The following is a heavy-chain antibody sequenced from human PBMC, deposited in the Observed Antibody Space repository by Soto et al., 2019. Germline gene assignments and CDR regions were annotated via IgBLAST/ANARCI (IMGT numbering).Heavy chain of an antibody. J-gene: IGHJ6*02. D-gene: IGHD3-22*01. CDR1: GFTFSSYW. CDR2: IKQDGSEK. CDR3: ARDPIFDYYDSSGLLTHYYYYGMDV. V-gene: IGHV3-7*01. Sequence: VGSLRLSCAASGFTFSSYWMSWVRQAPGKGLEWVANIKQDGSEKYYVDSVKGRFTISRDNAKNSLYLQMNSLRAEDTAVYYCARDPIFDYYDSSGLLTHYYYYGMDVWGQGTTVTVSS.